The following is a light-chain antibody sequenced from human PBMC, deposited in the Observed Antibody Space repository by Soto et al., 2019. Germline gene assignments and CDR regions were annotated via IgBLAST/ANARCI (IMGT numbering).Light chain of an antibody. Sequence: SVLTQPASVSGSPGQSITISCAGTMRDVGAYNLVSWYQQHPGRAPQLIIYEVRNRPSGISFRFSGSKSGNTASLTISGLQAEDEADYYCSSYTSKSSLIFGGGTKVTGL. CDR2: EVR. V-gene: IGLV2-14*01. CDR3: SSYTSKSSLI. J-gene: IGLJ2*01. CDR1: MRDVGAYNL.